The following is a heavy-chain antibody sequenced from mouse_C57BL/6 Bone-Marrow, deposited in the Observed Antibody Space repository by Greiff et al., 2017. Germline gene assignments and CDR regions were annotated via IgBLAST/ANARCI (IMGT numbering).Heavy chain of an antibody. J-gene: IGHJ1*03. CDR1: GFTFSDYG. Sequence: DVQLVESGGGLVQPGGSLKLSCAASGFTFSDYGMAWVRQAPRKGPEWVAFISNLAYSIYYADTVTGRFTISRENAKNTRYLEMSSLRSEDTAMYYCARQRNYYWYFDVWGTGTTVTVSS. CDR3: ARQRNYYWYFDV. CDR2: ISNLAYSI. V-gene: IGHV5-15*01.